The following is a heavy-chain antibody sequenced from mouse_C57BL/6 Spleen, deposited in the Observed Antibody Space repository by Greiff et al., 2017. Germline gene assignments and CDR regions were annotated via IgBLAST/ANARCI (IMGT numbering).Heavy chain of an antibody. D-gene: IGHD1-2*01. CDR1: GFTFSSYG. CDR3: ARPPLLYWYFDV. J-gene: IGHJ1*03. CDR2: ISSGGSYT. Sequence: EVMLVESGGDLVKPGGSLKLSCAASGFTFSSYGMSWVRQTPDKRLEWVATISSGGSYTYYPDSVKGRFTISRDNAKNTLYLQMSSLKSEDTAMYYCARPPLLYWYFDVWGTGTTVTVSS. V-gene: IGHV5-6*01.